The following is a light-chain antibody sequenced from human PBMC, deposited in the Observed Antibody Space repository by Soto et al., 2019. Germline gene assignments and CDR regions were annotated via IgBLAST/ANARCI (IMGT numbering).Light chain of an antibody. CDR1: QSVSSSY. J-gene: IGKJ1*01. V-gene: IGKV3-20*01. CDR2: GAS. CDR3: QQYGDSPRT. Sequence: EIVLTQSPGTLPLSPGERATLSCRASQSVSSSYLAWYQQKPGQAPRLLIYGASSRATGIPDRFSGSGSGTDFTLTIIRLEPEDFAVYYCQQYGDSPRTFGQGTKV.